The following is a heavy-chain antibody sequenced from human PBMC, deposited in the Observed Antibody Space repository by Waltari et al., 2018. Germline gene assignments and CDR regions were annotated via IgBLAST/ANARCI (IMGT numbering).Heavy chain of an antibody. V-gene: IGHV4-59*01. CDR2: IYYNGST. Sequence: QVKLQESGSGLVKPSETLSLTCTVSGGSISSYYWSWIRQPPGKGLEWIGYIYYNGSTNYNPSLKSLVTISVDTSTNQFSLELSSVSAADAAVYYCSRSEIQSLDAFDIWAQGKMVTVSS. CDR3: SRSEIQSLDAFDI. J-gene: IGHJ3*02. CDR1: GGSISSYY.